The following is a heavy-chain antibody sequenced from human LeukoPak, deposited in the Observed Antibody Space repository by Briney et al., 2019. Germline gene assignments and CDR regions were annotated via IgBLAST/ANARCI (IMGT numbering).Heavy chain of an antibody. CDR1: GGSFSGYY. Sequence: SEALSLTCAVYGGSFSGYYWSWIRQPPGKGLEWIGEINHSGSTNYNPSLKSRVTISVDTSKNQFSLKLSSVTAADTAVYYCARGNFRYCSGGSCYSLMVYYYYYMDVWGKGTTVTVSS. V-gene: IGHV4-34*01. CDR3: ARGNFRYCSGGSCYSLMVYYYYYMDV. CDR2: INHSGST. J-gene: IGHJ6*03. D-gene: IGHD2-15*01.